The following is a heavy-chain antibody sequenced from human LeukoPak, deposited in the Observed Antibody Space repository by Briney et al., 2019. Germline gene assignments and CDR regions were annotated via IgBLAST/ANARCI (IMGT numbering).Heavy chain of an antibody. CDR2: IFYTGNT. CDR1: GGSIRSDDHY. V-gene: IGHV4-30-4*01. J-gene: IGHJ6*02. D-gene: IGHD2-15*01. Sequence: PSQTLSLTCTISGGSIRSDDHYWSWIRQPPGKGLEWIGYIFYTGNTHYNPSLQSRVTFSVDTSKNQFSLKLSSVTAADTAVYFCATVVVVAATNYYYYATDVWGQGTTVTVSS. CDR3: ATVVVVAATNYYYYATDV.